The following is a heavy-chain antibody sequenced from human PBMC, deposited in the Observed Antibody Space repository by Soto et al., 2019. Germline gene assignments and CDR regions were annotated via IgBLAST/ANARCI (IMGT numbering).Heavy chain of an antibody. CDR1: GGSFSGYY. CDR2: INHSGST. V-gene: IGHV4-34*01. Sequence: SETLSLTCAVYGGSFSGYYWNWIRQPPGKGLEWIGEINHSGSTNYNPSLKSRVTISVDTSKNQFSLKLSSVTAADTAVYYCARGLDYVVYWGQGTQVTVSS. J-gene: IGHJ4*02. CDR3: ARGLDYVVY.